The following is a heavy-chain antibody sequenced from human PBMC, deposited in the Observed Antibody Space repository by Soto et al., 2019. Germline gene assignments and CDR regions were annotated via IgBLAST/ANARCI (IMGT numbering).Heavy chain of an antibody. CDR3: ARESTLREGYYYYSSGYTPRLYYFDD. CDR2: IIPIFGTA. Sequence: SVKVSCKASGGTFSSYAISWVRQAPGQGLEWMGGIIPIFGTANYAQKFQGRVTITADESTSTAYMELSSLRSEDTAVYYCARESTLREGYYYYSSGYTPRLYYFDDWGQGTLVTVSS. CDR1: GGTFSSYA. J-gene: IGHJ4*02. V-gene: IGHV1-69*13. D-gene: IGHD3-22*01.